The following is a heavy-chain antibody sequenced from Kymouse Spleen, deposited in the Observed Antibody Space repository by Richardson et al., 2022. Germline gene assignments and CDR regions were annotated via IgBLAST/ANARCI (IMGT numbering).Heavy chain of an antibody. J-gene: IGHJ4*02. V-gene: IGHV3-7*01. D-gene: IGHD6-6*01. CDR3: ARGYSSSSGPFDY. CDR2: IKQDGSEK. Sequence: EVQLVESGGGLVQPGGSLRLSCAASGFTFSSYWMSWVRQAPGKGLEWVANIKQDGSEKYYVDSVKGRFTISRDNAKNSLYLQMNSLRAEDTAVYYCARGYSSSSGPFDYWGQGTLVTVSS. CDR1: GFTFSSYW.